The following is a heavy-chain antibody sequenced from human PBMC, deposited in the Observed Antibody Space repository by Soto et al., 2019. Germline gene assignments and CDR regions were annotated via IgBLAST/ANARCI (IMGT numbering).Heavy chain of an antibody. J-gene: IGHJ4*02. CDR3: ARALGGSGSYSDY. CDR2: INAVNGNT. CDR1: GYTFTSYA. V-gene: IGHV1-3*01. D-gene: IGHD3-10*01. Sequence: QVQLVQSGAEVKKPGASVKVSCKASGYTFTSYAMHWVRQAPGQRLEWMGWINAVNGNTKYSQKFQGRVTITRDTSASTAYMELSSLRSEDTAVYYCARALGGSGSYSDYWGQGTLVTVSS.